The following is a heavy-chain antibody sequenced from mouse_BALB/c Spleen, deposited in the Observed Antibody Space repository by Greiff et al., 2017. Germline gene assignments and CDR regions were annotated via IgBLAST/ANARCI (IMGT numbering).Heavy chain of an antibody. CDR3: ASPLTTDFDY. J-gene: IGHJ2*01. D-gene: IGHD1-1*01. CDR2: INPSTGYT. CDR1: GYTFTSYW. Sequence: QVQLQQSGAELAKPGASVKMSCKASGYTFTSYWMHWVKQRPGQGLEWIGYINPSTGYTEYNQKFKDKATLTADKSSSTAYMQLSSLTSEDSAVYYCASPLTTDFDYWGQGTTLTVSS. V-gene: IGHV1-7*01.